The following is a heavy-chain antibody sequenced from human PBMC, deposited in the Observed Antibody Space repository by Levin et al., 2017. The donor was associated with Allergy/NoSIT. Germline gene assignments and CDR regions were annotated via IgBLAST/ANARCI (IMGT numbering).Heavy chain of an antibody. CDR2: IRNSGTDT. J-gene: IGHJ4*02. CDR1: GFTFSNYA. Sequence: GGSLRLSCAASGFTFSNYAMSWVRQAPGEGLEWVSAIRNSGTDTYYADSVRGRFSISRDNSKDTLYLQMNSLRADDTAVDYCAKVLTSGAYDYFDFWGQGTLVTVSS. CDR3: AKVLTSGAYDYFDF. V-gene: IGHV3-23*01. D-gene: IGHD2-15*01.